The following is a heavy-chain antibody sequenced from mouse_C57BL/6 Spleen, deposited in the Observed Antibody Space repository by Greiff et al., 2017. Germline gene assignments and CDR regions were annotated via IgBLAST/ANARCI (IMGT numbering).Heavy chain of an antibody. CDR1: GYTFTSYW. CDR3: ARGVDSNYVEAWFAD. CDR2: IDPSDSYT. D-gene: IGHD2-5*01. V-gene: IGHV1-59*01. J-gene: IGHJ3*01. Sequence: QVQLQQPGAELVRPGTSVKLSCKASGYTFTSYWMHWVKQRPGQGLEWIGVIDPSDSYTNYNQKFKGKATLTVDTSSSTAYMQLSSLTSEDSAVYDCARGVDSNYVEAWFADWGQGTLVTVSA.